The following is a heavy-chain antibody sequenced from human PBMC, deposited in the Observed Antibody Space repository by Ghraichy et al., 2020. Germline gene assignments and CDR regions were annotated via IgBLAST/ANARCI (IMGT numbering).Heavy chain of an antibody. D-gene: IGHD4-17*01. V-gene: IGHV3-48*02. CDR3: ARGALNGDYAEYYYGMDV. CDR1: GFTFSSYS. CDR2: ISSSSTI. J-gene: IGHJ6*02. Sequence: GESLNISCAASGFTFSSYSMNWVRQAPGKGLEWVSYISSSSTIYYADSVKGRFTISRDNAKNSLYLQMNSLRDEDTAVYYCARGALNGDYAEYYYGMDVWGQGTTVTVSS.